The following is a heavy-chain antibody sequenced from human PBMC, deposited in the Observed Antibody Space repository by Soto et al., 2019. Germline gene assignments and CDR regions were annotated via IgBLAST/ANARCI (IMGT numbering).Heavy chain of an antibody. V-gene: IGHV3-53*01. CDR3: ARDMGQTEAPS. Sequence: GGSLRLSCAASGFTVSSNYMSWVRQAPGKGLECVSVIYSGGSTYYADSVKGRFTISGDNSKNTLYLQMNSLRAEDTAVYYCARDMGQTEAPSWGQGTLVTVSS. J-gene: IGHJ4*02. CDR2: IYSGGST. CDR1: GFTVSSNY. D-gene: IGHD3-10*01.